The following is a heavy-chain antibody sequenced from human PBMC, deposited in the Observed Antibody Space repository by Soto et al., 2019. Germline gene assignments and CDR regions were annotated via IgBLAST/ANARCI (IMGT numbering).Heavy chain of an antibody. V-gene: IGHV4-31*03. CDR3: ARHWAAAEMYTVDI. CDR1: GGSISSGGYY. CDR2: IYYSGST. D-gene: IGHD6-13*01. Sequence: SETLSLTCTVSGGSISSGGYYWSWIRQHPGKGLEWIGYIYYSGSTYYNPSLKSRVTISVDTSKNQFSLKLSSVTAADTAVYYCARHWAAAEMYTVDIWGQGTMVTVSS. J-gene: IGHJ3*02.